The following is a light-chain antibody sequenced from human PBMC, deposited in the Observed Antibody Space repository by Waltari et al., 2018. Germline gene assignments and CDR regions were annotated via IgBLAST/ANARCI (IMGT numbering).Light chain of an antibody. J-gene: IGLJ1*01. CDR3: CSYVSNTYV. CDR1: TSGVWTYNL. Sequence: QSALTQPASVSGSPGQSITISCTGTTSGVWTYNLVSWYQQHPGKAPKLIIFEGTKRPSGVSNRFVASKSGNTASLTISGLQADDEADYHCCSYVSNTYVFGTGTKVTVL. CDR2: EGT. V-gene: IGLV2-23*01.